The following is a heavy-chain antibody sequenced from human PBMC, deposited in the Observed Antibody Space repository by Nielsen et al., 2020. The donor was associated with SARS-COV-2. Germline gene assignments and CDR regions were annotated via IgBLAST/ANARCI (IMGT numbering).Heavy chain of an antibody. CDR1: GYTFTGYY. Sequence: ASVKVSCKASGYTFTGYYMHWVRQAPGQGLEWMGWINPNSGGTNYAQKFQGRVTMTRDTSISTAYMELSRLRSDDTAVYYCARERRAAVARGYYYYYGMDVWGQGTTVTVSS. V-gene: IGHV1-2*02. CDR3: ARERRAAVARGYYYYYGMDV. D-gene: IGHD6-19*01. J-gene: IGHJ6*02. CDR2: INPNSGGT.